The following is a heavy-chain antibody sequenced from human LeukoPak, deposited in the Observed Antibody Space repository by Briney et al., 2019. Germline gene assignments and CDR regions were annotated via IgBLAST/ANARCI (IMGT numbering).Heavy chain of an antibody. D-gene: IGHD1-26*01. CDR1: GFTFSSYS. Sequence: GGSLRLSCVASGFTFSSYSMNWVRQAPGKGPEWISYISRSSSRVYYANSVKGRFTISRDDAKNSLYLQMNSLRDEDTAVYFCAKGHSGGSYLPRWGQGTLVTVSS. V-gene: IGHV3-48*02. CDR3: AKGHSGGSYLPR. J-gene: IGHJ4*02. CDR2: ISRSSSRV.